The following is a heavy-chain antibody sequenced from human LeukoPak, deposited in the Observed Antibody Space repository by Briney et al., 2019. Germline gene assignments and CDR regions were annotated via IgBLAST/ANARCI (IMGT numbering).Heavy chain of an antibody. D-gene: IGHD6-13*01. V-gene: IGHV1-2*02. CDR3: AIFSLAATGNSPY. Sequence: ASVKASCKASGSTFTDYPIHWVRQAPGQGLEWVGYINPNNGATNSPQKVQGRAALTRDTSSSTAYMELRRLTSDDTAVYYCAIFSLAATGNSPYWGQGSLVTVSS. CDR1: GSTFTDYP. J-gene: IGHJ4*02. CDR2: INPNNGAT.